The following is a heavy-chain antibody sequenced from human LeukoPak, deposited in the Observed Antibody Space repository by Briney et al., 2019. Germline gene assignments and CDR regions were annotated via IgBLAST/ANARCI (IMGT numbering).Heavy chain of an antibody. J-gene: IGHJ6*02. CDR1: GYTFTSYY. CDR3: ARDRYLDYDFWSGYPPAYYYYGMDV. V-gene: IGHV1-46*01. Sequence: ASVKVSCKASGYTFTSYYIHWVRQAPGQGLEWMGVINPSGGSTSYAQKFQGRVSMTRDTSTSTVYMELSSLRSEDTAVYYCARDRYLDYDFWSGYPPAYYYYGMDVWGQGTTVTVSS. D-gene: IGHD3-3*01. CDR2: INPSGGST.